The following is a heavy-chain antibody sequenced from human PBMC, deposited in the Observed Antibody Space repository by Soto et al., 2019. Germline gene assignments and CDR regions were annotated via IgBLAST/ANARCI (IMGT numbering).Heavy chain of an antibody. Sequence: QVQLQESGPGLVKPSETLSLTCTVSGGSISSYYWSWIRQPPGKGLEWIGHIYYSGSTNYNPSLKSRVTISVDTSKNQFSLKLSSVTAADTAVYYCARDWGYSGYDRGYYYYGMDVWGQGTTVTVSS. CDR2: IYYSGST. D-gene: IGHD5-12*01. V-gene: IGHV4-59*01. CDR1: GGSISSYY. CDR3: ARDWGYSGYDRGYYYYGMDV. J-gene: IGHJ6*02.